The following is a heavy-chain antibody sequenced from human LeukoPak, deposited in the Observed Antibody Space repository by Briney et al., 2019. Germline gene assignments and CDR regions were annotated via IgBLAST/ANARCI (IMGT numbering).Heavy chain of an antibody. V-gene: IGHV3-23*01. D-gene: IGHD3-22*01. CDR1: GFTFSSYA. CDR2: ISASGGGT. Sequence: SGGSLRLSCAASGFTFSSYAMTWVRQAPGKGLEWVSGISASGGGTYYADSVKGRFIISRDNSKNTLSLQVNSLRAEDTALYYCAKNNWDSSSPVDYWGQGTLVTVSS. J-gene: IGHJ4*02. CDR3: AKNNWDSSSPVDY.